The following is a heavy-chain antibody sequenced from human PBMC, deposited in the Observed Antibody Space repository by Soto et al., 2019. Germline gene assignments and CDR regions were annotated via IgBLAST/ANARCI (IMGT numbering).Heavy chain of an antibody. CDR1: GGSISSYY. D-gene: IGHD5-18*01. J-gene: IGHJ4*02. V-gene: IGHV4-59*01. CDR2: IYSSGDT. CDR3: ARFTGYPYYFDY. Sequence: SETLSLTCTVSGGSISSYYWNWIRQPPGKGLEWIGYIYSSGDTKYNPSIKSRVIISVDTSKNKLSMKLSSVTAADTAVYYCARFTGYPYYFDYWGLGTLVTVSS.